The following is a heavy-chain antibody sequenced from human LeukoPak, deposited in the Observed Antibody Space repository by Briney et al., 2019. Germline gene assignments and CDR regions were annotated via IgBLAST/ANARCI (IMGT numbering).Heavy chain of an antibody. CDR3: ARDPAYYYDSSGYYYVPY. J-gene: IGHJ4*02. CDR1: GFTFSDHY. V-gene: IGHV3-21*01. CDR2: ISSSSSYI. Sequence: MTGGSLRLSCAASGFTFSDHYMDWVRQAPGKGLEWVSSISSSSSYIYYADSVKGRFTISRDNAKNSLYLQMNSLRAEDTAVYYCARDPAYYYDSSGYYYVPYWGQGTLVTVSS. D-gene: IGHD3-22*01.